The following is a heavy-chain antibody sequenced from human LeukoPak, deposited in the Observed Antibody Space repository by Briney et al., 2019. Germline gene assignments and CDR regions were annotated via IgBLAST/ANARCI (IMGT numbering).Heavy chain of an antibody. Sequence: PSETLSLTCAVSGYSISSGYYWGWIRQPPGKGLEWIGSIYHSGSTNYNPSLKSRVTISVDTSKNQFSLKLSSVTAADTAVYYCARGGSYVLNFDYWGQGTLVTVSS. CDR1: GYSISSGYY. V-gene: IGHV4-38-2*01. CDR3: ARGGSYVLNFDY. D-gene: IGHD1-26*01. J-gene: IGHJ4*02. CDR2: IYHSGST.